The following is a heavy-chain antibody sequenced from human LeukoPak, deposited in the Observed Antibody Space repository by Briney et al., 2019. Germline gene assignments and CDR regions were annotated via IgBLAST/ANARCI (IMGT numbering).Heavy chain of an antibody. CDR2: ISSSSSYI. D-gene: IGHD2-2*01. CDR1: GFTFSSYA. J-gene: IGHJ6*04. CDR3: ARERCSSTSCYWGGYGMDV. V-gene: IGHV3-21*01. Sequence: GGSLRLSCAASGFTFSSYAISWVRQAPGKGLEWVSSISSSSSYIYYADSVKGRFTISRDNAKNSLYLQMNSLRAEDTAVYYCARERCSSTSCYWGGYGMDVWGKGTTVTVSS.